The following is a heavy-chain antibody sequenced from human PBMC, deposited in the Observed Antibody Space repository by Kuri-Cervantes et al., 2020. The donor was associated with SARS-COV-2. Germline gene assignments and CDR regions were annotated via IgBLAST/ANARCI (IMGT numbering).Heavy chain of an antibody. CDR3: AREVRTVGYYYYVDV. J-gene: IGHJ6*03. CDR1: GFTFSSYS. CDR2: ISSSSSYI. V-gene: IGHV3-21*04. Sequence: GESLKISCAASGFTFSSYSMNWVRQAPGKGLEWVSSISSSSSYIYYADSVKGRFTISRDNAKNSLYLQMNSLRAEDTAVYYCAREVRTVGYYYYVDVWGKGTTVTVSS. D-gene: IGHD4-23*01.